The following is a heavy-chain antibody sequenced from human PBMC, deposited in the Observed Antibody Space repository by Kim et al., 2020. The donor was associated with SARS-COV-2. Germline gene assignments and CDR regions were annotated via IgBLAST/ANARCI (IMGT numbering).Heavy chain of an antibody. CDR3: ARGGPYNWFDP. Sequence: TIYNPSLKCRVTISVDTSKNQFALRLSSVTAADTAVYYCARGGPYNWFDPWGQGTLVTVSS. CDR2: T. V-gene: IGHV4-34*01. J-gene: IGHJ5*02.